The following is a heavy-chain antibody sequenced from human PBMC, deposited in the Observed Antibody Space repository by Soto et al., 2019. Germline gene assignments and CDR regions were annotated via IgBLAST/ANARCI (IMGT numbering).Heavy chain of an antibody. CDR2: ISGSGGST. Sequence: GGSLRLSCAASGFTFSSYAMSWVRQAPGKGLEWVSAISGSGGSTYYADSVKGRFTISRDNSKNTLYLQMNSLRAEDTAVYYCAKVGIANWGSSAYFDYWGQGTLVTVSS. CDR3: AKVGIANWGSSAYFDY. D-gene: IGHD7-27*01. V-gene: IGHV3-23*01. CDR1: GFTFSSYA. J-gene: IGHJ4*02.